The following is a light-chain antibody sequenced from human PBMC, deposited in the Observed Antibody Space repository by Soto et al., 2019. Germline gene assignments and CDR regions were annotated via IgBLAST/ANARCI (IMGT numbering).Light chain of an antibody. J-gene: IGKJ5*01. Sequence: DIQMTQSPSTLSGSVGDRVTITCRASQTISSWLAWYQQKPGKAPKLLIYAASSLHSGVPSRFSGSASGTYFTLTISSLQPEDFATYYCQQASSLPLTFCQGTRLEI. V-gene: IGKV1-12*01. CDR3: QQASSLPLT. CDR2: AAS. CDR1: QTISSW.